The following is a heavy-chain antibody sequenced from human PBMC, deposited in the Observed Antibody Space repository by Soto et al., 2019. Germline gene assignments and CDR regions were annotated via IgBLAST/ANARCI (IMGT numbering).Heavy chain of an antibody. D-gene: IGHD3-22*01. J-gene: IGHJ4*02. CDR3: ARLLYYDSSGYPVDY. CDR2: IIPILGIA. V-gene: IGHV1-69*02. CDR1: GGTFSSY. Sequence: QVQLVQSGAEVKKPGSSVKVSCKASGGTFSSYISWVRRAPGQGLEWMGRIIPILGIANYAQKFQGRVTXPXXXSXXTAYMELSSLRSEDTAVYYCARLLYYDSSGYPVDYWGQGTLVTVSS.